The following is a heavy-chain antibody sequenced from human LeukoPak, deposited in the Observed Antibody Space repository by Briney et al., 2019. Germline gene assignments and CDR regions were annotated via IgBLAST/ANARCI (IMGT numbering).Heavy chain of an antibody. CDR3: ARRQYGSGSPLYY. CDR1: GYTFTSYD. D-gene: IGHD3-10*01. Sequence: ASVKVSCKASGYTFTSYDINWVRQTTGQGLEWMGWMNSNSGNTGYAQKFQGRVTITGNTSITTVYMELSSLRSEDTAVYYCARRQYGSGSPLYYWGQGTLVTVS. CDR2: MNSNSGNT. J-gene: IGHJ4*02. V-gene: IGHV1-8*03.